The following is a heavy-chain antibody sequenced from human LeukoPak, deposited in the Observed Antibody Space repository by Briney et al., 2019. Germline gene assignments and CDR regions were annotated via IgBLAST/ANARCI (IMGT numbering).Heavy chain of an antibody. CDR3: ARALNRGSARLRYYYMDV. CDR2: MNPNSGNT. V-gene: IGHV1-8*03. CDR1: GYTFTSYD. J-gene: IGHJ6*03. D-gene: IGHD6-6*01. Sequence: ASVKVSCTASGYTFTSYDINWVRQATGQGLEWMGWMNPNSGNTGYAQKFQGRVTITRNTSISTAYMELSSLRSEDTAVYYCARALNRGSARLRYYYMDVWGKGTTVTVSS.